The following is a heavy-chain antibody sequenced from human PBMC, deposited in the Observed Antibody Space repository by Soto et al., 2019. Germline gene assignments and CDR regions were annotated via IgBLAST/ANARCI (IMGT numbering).Heavy chain of an antibody. Sequence: VQLVESGGSAVRPGGSLRLSCAASGFTFDDYGMSWVRQAPGKGLEWVSAIRWTGGSTSYADSVKGRFTISRDNANNSLYLHMNSLSAEDTALYYCARDRGSWFDYWGQGTLVSVSS. CDR1: GFTFDDYG. J-gene: IGHJ4*02. V-gene: IGHV3-20*04. D-gene: IGHD1-26*01. CDR3: ARDRGSWFDY. CDR2: IRWTGGST.